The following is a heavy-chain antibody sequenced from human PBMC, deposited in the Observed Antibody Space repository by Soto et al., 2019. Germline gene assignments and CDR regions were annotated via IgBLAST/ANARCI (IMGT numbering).Heavy chain of an antibody. Sequence: SVKVSCKASGGTFSSYTISWVRQAPGQGLEWMGRIIPTLGIANYAQKFQGRVTITADKSTSTAYMELSSLRSEDTAVYYCARSAAAGDSAFDIWGQGTMVTVSS. D-gene: IGHD6-13*01. J-gene: IGHJ3*02. CDR3: ARSAAAGDSAFDI. CDR2: IIPTLGIA. V-gene: IGHV1-69*02. CDR1: GGTFSSYT.